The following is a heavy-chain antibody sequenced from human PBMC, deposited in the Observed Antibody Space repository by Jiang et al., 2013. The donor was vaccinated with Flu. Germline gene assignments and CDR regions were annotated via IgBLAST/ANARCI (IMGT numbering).Heavy chain of an antibody. Sequence: VQLVESGAEVKKPGASVKVSCKASGYTFAGYYMHWMRQTPGQGLEWMGIINPSGDAINYAQKFQGRLTLTRDTSTSTVYMELSSLRSEDTAVYYCARALIQWYFDLWGRGTLVTVSS. V-gene: IGHV1-46*01. J-gene: IGHJ2*01. CDR1: GYTFAGYY. D-gene: IGHD2-8*01. CDR3: ARALIQWYFDL. CDR2: INPSGDAI.